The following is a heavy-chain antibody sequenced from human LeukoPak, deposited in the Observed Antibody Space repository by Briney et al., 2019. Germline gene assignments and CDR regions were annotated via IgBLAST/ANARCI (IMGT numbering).Heavy chain of an antibody. CDR3: ARLGFVVVPAAIGSD. CDR1: GYTFTGYY. Sequence: ASVKVSCKASGYTFTGYYMHWVRQAPGQGLEWMGRINPNSGGTNYAHKFQGRVTMTRDTSISTAYMELSRLRSDDTAVYYCARLGFVVVPAAIGSDWGQGTLVTVSS. CDR2: INPNSGGT. D-gene: IGHD2-2*01. J-gene: IGHJ4*02. V-gene: IGHV1-2*06.